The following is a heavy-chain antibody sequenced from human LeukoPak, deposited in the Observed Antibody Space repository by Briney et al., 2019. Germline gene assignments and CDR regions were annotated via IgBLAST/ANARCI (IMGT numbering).Heavy chain of an antibody. CDR1: GGSVRSYY. CDR2: INHSGST. V-gene: IGHV4-34*01. D-gene: IGHD3-10*01. CDR3: ARRPMLWFGGVYGMDV. J-gene: IGHJ6*02. Sequence: PSETLSLTCTVSGGSVRSYYWSWIRQPPGKGLEWIGEINHSGSTNYNPSLKNRVTISVDTSKNQFSLKLSSVTAADTAVYSCARRPMLWFGGVYGMDVWGQGTTVTVSS.